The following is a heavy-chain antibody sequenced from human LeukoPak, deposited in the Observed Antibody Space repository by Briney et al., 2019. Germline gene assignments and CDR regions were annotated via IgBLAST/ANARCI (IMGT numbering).Heavy chain of an antibody. V-gene: IGHV3-74*01. CDR3: AREGTGSLHH. Sequence: PGGSLPLPHAASGFSFSTYWMHWVRQAPGKGLVWVSRINVDGTSTSYADSVKDRFTISRDNAKNTLYLQMNSLRAEDTAMYYCAREGTGSLHHWGQGTLVTVSS. J-gene: IGHJ5*02. CDR2: INVDGTST. D-gene: IGHD1-1*01. CDR1: GFSFSTYW.